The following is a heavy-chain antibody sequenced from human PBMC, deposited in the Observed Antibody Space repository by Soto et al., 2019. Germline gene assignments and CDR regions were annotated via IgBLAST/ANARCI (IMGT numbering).Heavy chain of an antibody. J-gene: IGHJ6*03. D-gene: IGHD3-3*01. CDR3: AKDIKFMWSGPLSPHYMDV. V-gene: IGHV3-9*01. CDR1: GFTFDDYA. CDR2: ISWNSGSI. Sequence: GGSLRLSCAASGFTFDDYAMHWVRQAPGKGLEWVSGISWNSGSIGYADSVKGRFTISRDNAKNSLYLQMNSLRAEDTALYYCAKDIKFMWSGPLSPHYMDVWGKGTTVTVSS.